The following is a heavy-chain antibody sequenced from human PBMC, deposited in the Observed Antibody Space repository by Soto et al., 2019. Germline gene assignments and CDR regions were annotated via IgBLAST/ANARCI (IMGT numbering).Heavy chain of an antibody. Sequence: QVQLQESGPGLVKPSQTLSLTCTVSGGSISSGGYYWSWIRQHPGKGLEWIGYIYYSGSTYYNPSLKSRVTISVDTSKNQSSLKLSSVTAANTAVYYCARDGPRDYSNHIWWFDPWGQGTLVTVYS. D-gene: IGHD4-4*01. CDR2: IYYSGST. CDR1: GGSISSGGYY. J-gene: IGHJ5*02. CDR3: ARDGPRDYSNHIWWFDP. V-gene: IGHV4-31*03.